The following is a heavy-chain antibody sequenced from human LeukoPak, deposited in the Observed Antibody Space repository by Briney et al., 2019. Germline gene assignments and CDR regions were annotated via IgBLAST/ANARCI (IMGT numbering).Heavy chain of an antibody. V-gene: IGHV3-23*01. CDR2: ISGSGDNT. CDR1: GFTFSSYA. Sequence: PGGSLRLSCAASGFTFSSYAMSWVRQPPGKGLEWVSGISGSGDNTYYADSVKGRFTISRDNSKKTLYLHLNSLRVEDAAVYYCAKDGYGSIPGFHFEYWGQGTPVTVSS. CDR3: AKDGYGSIPGFHFEY. D-gene: IGHD6-13*01. J-gene: IGHJ4*02.